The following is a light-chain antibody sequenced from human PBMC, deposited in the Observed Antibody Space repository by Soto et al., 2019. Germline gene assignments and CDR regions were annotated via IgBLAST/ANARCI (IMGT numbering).Light chain of an antibody. CDR1: SSNIGAGYD. Sequence: QAVVTQPPSVSGAPGQRVTISCTGSSSNIGAGYDVHWYQQLPGTAPKVLIYGNTNRPSGVPDRFSGSKSGPSASLAITGLQAEDEADYYCQSFDTSLSGWVFGGGTKLTVL. CDR3: QSFDTSLSGWV. CDR2: GNT. J-gene: IGLJ3*02. V-gene: IGLV1-40*01.